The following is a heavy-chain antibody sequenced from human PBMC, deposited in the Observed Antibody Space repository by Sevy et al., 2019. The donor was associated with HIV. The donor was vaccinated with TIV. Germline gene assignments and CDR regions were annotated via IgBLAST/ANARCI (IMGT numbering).Heavy chain of an antibody. Sequence: GESLKISCAASGFTFSSYWMSWVRQAPGKGLEWVANIKQDGSEKYYVDSVKGRFTISRDNAKNSLYLQMNSLRAEDTAVYYCARVGLIAVAGLDYWGQRTLVTVSS. D-gene: IGHD6-19*01. CDR2: IKQDGSEK. V-gene: IGHV3-7*01. CDR1: GFTFSSYW. CDR3: ARVGLIAVAGLDY. J-gene: IGHJ4*02.